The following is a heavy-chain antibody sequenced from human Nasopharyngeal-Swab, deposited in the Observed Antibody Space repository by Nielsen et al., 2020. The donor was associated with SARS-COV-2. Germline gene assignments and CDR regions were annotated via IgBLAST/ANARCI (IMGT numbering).Heavy chain of an antibody. D-gene: IGHD3-9*01. V-gene: IGHV5-51*01. J-gene: IGHJ4*02. CDR2: IYPGDSDT. Sequence: GGSLRLSCKGSGYSFTSYWIGWVRQMPGKGLEWMGVIYPGDSDTRYSPSFQGQVTISADKSISTAYLQWSSLKASDTAMYYCARREGGSLTGYIDYWGQGTLVTVSS. CDR3: ARREGGSLTGYIDY. CDR1: GYSFTSYW.